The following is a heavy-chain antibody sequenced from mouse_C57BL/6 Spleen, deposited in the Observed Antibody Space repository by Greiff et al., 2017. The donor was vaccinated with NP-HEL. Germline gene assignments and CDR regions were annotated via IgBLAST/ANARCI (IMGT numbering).Heavy chain of an antibody. Sequence: ESGPGLVKPSQSLSLTCSATGYSITSGYFWYLIRQFPGNQLEWMGYIRYDGSNNYNPSLKNRTSITADTSNNQFFLKLHSVTTEDTDADSCAKAYDYSNAKDYWGQGTSVTVAS. D-gene: IGHD2-4*01. CDR2: IRYDGSN. CDR3: AKAYDYSNAKDY. J-gene: IGHJ4*01. V-gene: IGHV3-6*01. CDR1: GYSITSGYF.